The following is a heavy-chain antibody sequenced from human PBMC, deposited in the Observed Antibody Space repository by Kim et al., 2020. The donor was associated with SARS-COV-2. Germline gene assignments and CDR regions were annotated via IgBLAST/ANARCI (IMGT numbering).Heavy chain of an antibody. Sequence: SETLSLTCSVSGGSIYNYYWSWIRQPAGEGLQYIGRIYSSGSTDYNPSLKRRVTMSVDTSKNQFSLQVNSVTAADSAVYFCASVLPHDWWYFDYWGQGALVAVSA. CDR1: GGSIYNYY. V-gene: IGHV4-4*07. CDR3: ASVLPHDWWYFDY. J-gene: IGHJ4*02. CDR2: IYSSGST. D-gene: IGHD2-8*02.